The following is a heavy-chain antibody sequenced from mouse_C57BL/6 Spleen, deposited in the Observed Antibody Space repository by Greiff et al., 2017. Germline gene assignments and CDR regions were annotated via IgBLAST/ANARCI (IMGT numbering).Heavy chain of an antibody. CDR3: ARSVTMVFDY. Sequence: QVQLQQSGAELVRPGTSVKVSCKASGYAFTNYLIEWVKQRPGQGLEWIGVINPGSGGTNYNEKFKGKATLTADKSSSTAYMQLSSLTSEDSAVSFCARSVTMVFDYWGQGTTLTVSS. V-gene: IGHV1-54*01. D-gene: IGHD1-1*02. J-gene: IGHJ2*01. CDR1: GYAFTNYL. CDR2: INPGSGGT.